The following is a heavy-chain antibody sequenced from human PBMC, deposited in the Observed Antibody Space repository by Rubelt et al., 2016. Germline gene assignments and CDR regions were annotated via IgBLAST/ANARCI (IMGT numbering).Heavy chain of an antibody. D-gene: IGHD4-17*01. Sequence: QVQLVESGGGVVQPGRSLRLSCAASGFTFSSYAMHWVRQAPGKGLEWVAVISYDGSNKYYADSVKGRFTISRDNSTNTLYRQMTSLRAEDTAVYYCARKYGDYGMDVWGKGTTVTVSS. CDR1: GFTFSSYA. J-gene: IGHJ6*04. V-gene: IGHV3-30*04. CDR2: ISYDGSNK. CDR3: ARKYGDYGMDV.